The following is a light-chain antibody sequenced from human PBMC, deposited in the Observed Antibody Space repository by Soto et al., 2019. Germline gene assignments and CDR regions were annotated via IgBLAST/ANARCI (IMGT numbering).Light chain of an antibody. J-gene: IGKJ1*01. CDR2: EAS. Sequence: EIVLTQSPATLSVSPGERATLSCRASQSISTFLGWYQQKPGQAPRLLIYEASNRATGIPARFSGSGSGTDFTLTISSLEPEDFAVYYCQQRSNWPWTFGQGTKVDIK. CDR1: QSISTF. V-gene: IGKV3-11*01. CDR3: QQRSNWPWT.